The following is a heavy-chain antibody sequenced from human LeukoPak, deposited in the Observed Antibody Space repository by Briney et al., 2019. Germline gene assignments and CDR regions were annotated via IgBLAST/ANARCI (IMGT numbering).Heavy chain of an antibody. D-gene: IGHD1-26*01. CDR2: TYSRSKWFN. CDR3: ARGTGSLDY. CDR1: GDSVSSKSAS. J-gene: IGHJ4*02. Sequence: SQTLSLTCAISGDSVSSKSASWNWIRQSPSRGLEWLGRTYSRSKWFNNYAVSVKSRITINPDTPKNQFSLHLTSVTPDDTAIYYCARGTGSLDYWGLGTLVTVSS. V-gene: IGHV6-1*01.